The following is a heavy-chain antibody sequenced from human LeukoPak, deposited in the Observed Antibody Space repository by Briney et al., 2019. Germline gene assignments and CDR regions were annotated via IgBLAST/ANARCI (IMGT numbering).Heavy chain of an antibody. V-gene: IGHV3-30*01. D-gene: IGHD4-11*01. CDR1: GFTFSSYA. CDR3: ARIDHYSGPFDY. Sequence: GGSLRLSCAASGFTFSSYAMHWVRQAPGKGLEWVAVISYDGTNKYYADSVKGRFTISRDNSKNTLYLQMNSLRAEDTAVYYCARIDHYSGPFDYWGQGTLVTVSS. J-gene: IGHJ4*02. CDR2: ISYDGTNK.